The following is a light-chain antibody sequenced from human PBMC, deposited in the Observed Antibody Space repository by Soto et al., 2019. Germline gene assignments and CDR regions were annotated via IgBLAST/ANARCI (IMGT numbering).Light chain of an antibody. J-gene: IGLJ2*01. CDR2: EAT. CDR3: ISYTITSTLV. V-gene: IGLV2-14*01. Sequence: QSALTQPASVFGSPGQSITISCTGTTNDVGANNYVSWYQRHPDKAPKILIYEATNRPSGVSHRFSGSKSGNTASLTISGLQAEDEADYFCISYTITSTLVFGGGTKLTVL. CDR1: TNDVGANNY.